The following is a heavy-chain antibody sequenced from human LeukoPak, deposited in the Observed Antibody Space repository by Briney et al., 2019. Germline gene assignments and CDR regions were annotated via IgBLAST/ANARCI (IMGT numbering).Heavy chain of an antibody. CDR1: GFTFGDYA. D-gene: IGHD7-27*01. CDR3: AKGLGIFNGQPFDV. J-gene: IGHJ3*01. CDR2: IRSKAYGGTT. Sequence: PGGSLRLSCTASGFTFGDYAMSWFRQAPGKGLEWVGFIRSKAYGGTTEYAASVKGRFTISRDNSKNTLYLQMNSLRAEDTAVYYCAKGLGIFNGQPFDVWGQGTMVTVSS. V-gene: IGHV3-49*03.